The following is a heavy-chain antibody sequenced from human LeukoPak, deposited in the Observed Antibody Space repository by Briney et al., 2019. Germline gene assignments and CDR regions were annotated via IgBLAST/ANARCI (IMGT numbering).Heavy chain of an antibody. D-gene: IGHD6-13*01. CDR1: GFTFSSYG. J-gene: IGHJ4*02. CDR3: ATIVRYSSDY. Sequence: PGGSLRLSCAASGFTFSSYGMHWVRQAPGKGLEWVSRISGSGGSTYYADSVKGRFTMSRDNSKNTLYLQMNSLRAEDTAVYYCATIVRYSSDYWGQGTLVTVSS. V-gene: IGHV3-23*01. CDR2: ISGSGGST.